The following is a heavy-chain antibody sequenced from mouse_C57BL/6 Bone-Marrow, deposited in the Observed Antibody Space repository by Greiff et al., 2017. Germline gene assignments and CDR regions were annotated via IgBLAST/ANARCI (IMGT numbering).Heavy chain of an antibody. Sequence: VQLQQSGAELVRPGASVKLSCKASGYTFTDYYINWVKQRPGQGLEWIARIYPGSGNTNYNEKFKGKATLTAEKSSSTAYMQLSSLTSEDSAVYFCARDYCGSSYWYFDVWGTGTTVTVSS. CDR2: IYPGSGNT. D-gene: IGHD1-1*01. CDR3: ARDYCGSSYWYFDV. V-gene: IGHV1-76*01. J-gene: IGHJ1*03. CDR1: GYTFTDYY.